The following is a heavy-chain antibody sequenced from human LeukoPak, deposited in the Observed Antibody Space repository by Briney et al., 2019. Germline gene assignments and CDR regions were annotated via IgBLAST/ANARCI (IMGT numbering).Heavy chain of an antibody. J-gene: IGHJ6*02. CDR1: GYTFTSYD. CDR2: MNPNSGNT. V-gene: IGHV1-8*01. CDR3: ARGEYSGYVLGLYYYYGMDV. D-gene: IGHD5-12*01. Sequence: GASVKVSCKASGYTFTSYDINWARQATGQGLEWMGWMNPNSGNTGYAQKFQGRVTMTRNTSISTAYMELSSLRSEDTAVYYCARGEYSGYVLGLYYYYGMDVWAKGPRSPSP.